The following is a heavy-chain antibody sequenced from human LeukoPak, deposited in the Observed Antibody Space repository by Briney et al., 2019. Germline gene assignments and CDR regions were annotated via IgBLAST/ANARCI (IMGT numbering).Heavy chain of an antibody. D-gene: IGHD6-19*01. Sequence: PGGSLRLSCAASGFTFRTYNMNWVRQAPGKGLEWISYTSTSGRTNYYADSVKGRFTISRDDAKNFLYLQMSSLRDEDTAVYYCAFDPRGGWNFDYWGQGTLVTVSS. CDR2: TSTSGRTN. CDR1: GFTFRTYN. V-gene: IGHV3-48*02. CDR3: AFDPRGGWNFDY. J-gene: IGHJ4*02.